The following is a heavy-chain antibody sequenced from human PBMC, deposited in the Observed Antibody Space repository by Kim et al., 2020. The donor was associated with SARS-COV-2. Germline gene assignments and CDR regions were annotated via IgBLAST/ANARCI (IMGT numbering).Heavy chain of an antibody. CDR3: ARSCRGCYDY. D-gene: IGHD2-15*01. CDR2: ISSSGSYI. Sequence: GGSLRLSCAASGFTFSSYSMHWVRQAPGKGLEWVSSISSSGSYIYYADSVKGRFTISRDNAKNSLYLQMNSLRAEDTAVYYCARSCRGCYDYWGQGTLVTVSS. V-gene: IGHV3-21*01. CDR1: GFTFSSYS. J-gene: IGHJ4*02.